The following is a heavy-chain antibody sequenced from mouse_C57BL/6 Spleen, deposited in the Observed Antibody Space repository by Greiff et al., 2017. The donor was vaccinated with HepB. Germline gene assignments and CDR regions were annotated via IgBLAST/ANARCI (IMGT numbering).Heavy chain of an antibody. Sequence: LVESGPELVKPGASVKISCKASGYAFSSSWMNWVKQGPGKGLEWIGRLYPGDGDTNYNGKFKGKATLTADKSSSTAYMQLSSLTSEDSAVYFCARPYDGYYGYAMDYWGQGTSVTVSS. D-gene: IGHD2-3*01. V-gene: IGHV1-82*01. CDR2: LYPGDGDT. CDR1: GYAFSSSW. J-gene: IGHJ4*01. CDR3: ARPYDGYYGYAMDY.